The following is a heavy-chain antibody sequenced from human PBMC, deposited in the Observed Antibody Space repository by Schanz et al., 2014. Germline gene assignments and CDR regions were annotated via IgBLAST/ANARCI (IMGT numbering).Heavy chain of an antibody. Sequence: EVQLVESGGGLVQPGGSLRLSCAASGFTFSNYGMSWVRQAPGKGLEWVSTISASGSATYYADSVKGRLTISRDNSKNTVYLQMSSLRVEDTAVYYCARDKGGYYPFDYWGQGTLVTVSS. V-gene: IGHV3-23*04. CDR1: GFTFSNYG. CDR3: ARDKGGYYPFDY. J-gene: IGHJ4*02. D-gene: IGHD3-22*01. CDR2: ISASGSAT.